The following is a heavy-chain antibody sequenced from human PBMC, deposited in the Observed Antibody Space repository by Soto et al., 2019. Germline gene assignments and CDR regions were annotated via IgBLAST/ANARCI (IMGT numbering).Heavy chain of an antibody. CDR3: AKDSYTYCGGDCYSSY. CDR1: GFTFSSYA. J-gene: IGHJ4*02. D-gene: IGHD2-21*02. Sequence: GGSLRLSCAASGFTFSSYAMSWVRQAPGKGLEWVSAISGSGGSTYYADSVKGRFTISRDNSKNTLYLQMNSLRAEDTAVYYCAKDSYTYCGGDCYSSYWGQGTLVTVSS. CDR2: ISGSGGST. V-gene: IGHV3-23*01.